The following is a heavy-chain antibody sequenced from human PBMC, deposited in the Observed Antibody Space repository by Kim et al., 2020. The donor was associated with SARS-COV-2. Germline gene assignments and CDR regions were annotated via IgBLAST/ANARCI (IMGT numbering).Heavy chain of an antibody. J-gene: IGHJ4*02. V-gene: IGHV3-23*01. Sequence: YADAVKGRFTITRDNSKNPLFLQMNNLRAEDTAVYYCAKGAGAPFFFDYWGQGTLVTVSS. CDR3: AKGAGAPFFFDY. D-gene: IGHD6-19*01.